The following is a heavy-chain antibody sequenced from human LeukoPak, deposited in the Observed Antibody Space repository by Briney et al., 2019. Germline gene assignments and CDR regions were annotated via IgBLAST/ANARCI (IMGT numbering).Heavy chain of an antibody. D-gene: IGHD3-22*01. Sequence: ASVKVSCKASGYTFTSYYMHWVRQAPGQGLEWMGIINPSGGSTSYAQKLQGRVTMTTDTSTSTAYMELRSLRSDDTAVYYCARDYYDSSGYYYVWGQGTLVTVSS. V-gene: IGHV1-46*01. CDR1: GYTFTSYY. CDR3: ARDYYDSSGYYYV. CDR2: INPSGGST. J-gene: IGHJ4*02.